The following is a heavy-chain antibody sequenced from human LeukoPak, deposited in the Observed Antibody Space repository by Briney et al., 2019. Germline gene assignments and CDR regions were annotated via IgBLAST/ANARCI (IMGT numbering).Heavy chain of an antibody. J-gene: IGHJ5*02. Sequence: PGGSLRLSCAASGFTFSNYVMNWVRQAPGKGLEWVSYISSSSSTIYYADSVKGRFTISRDNAKNSLYLQMNSLRAEDTAVYYCARGRVVVVAATLSPWGQGTLVTVSS. D-gene: IGHD2-15*01. CDR2: ISSSSSTI. CDR1: GFTFSNYV. V-gene: IGHV3-48*04. CDR3: ARGRVVVVAATLSP.